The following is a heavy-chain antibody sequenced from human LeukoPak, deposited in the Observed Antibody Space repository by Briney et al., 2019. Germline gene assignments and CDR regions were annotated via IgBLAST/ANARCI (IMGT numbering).Heavy chain of an antibody. J-gene: IGHJ3*02. CDR2: IYYRGST. CDR3: ARQVPRGYSHGYSAFDI. Sequence: SETLPLICSVGGGSISSYYWIWIRQPLGRGLEWIVYIYYRGSTNYHPALKSRVTIPVDPSKHQFSLKLSSVTAADTAVYYCARQVPRGYSHGYSAFDIWAQGTMVTVSS. V-gene: IGHV4-59*08. CDR1: GGSISSYY. D-gene: IGHD5-18*01.